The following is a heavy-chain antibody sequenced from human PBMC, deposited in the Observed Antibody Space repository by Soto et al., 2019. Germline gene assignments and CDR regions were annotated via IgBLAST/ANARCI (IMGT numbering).Heavy chain of an antibody. CDR2: IWQDGGQM. Sequence: GGSLRLSCAASGFTLRSYRMGWVRQAPGRGLEWVATIWQDGGQMYYADSVKGRFTISRDRAKNSLYLQMNSLTVEDTALYYCSTTGGYWGQGILVTVSS. CDR3: STTGGY. CDR1: GFTLRSYR. J-gene: IGHJ4*02. D-gene: IGHD2-8*02. V-gene: IGHV3-7*05.